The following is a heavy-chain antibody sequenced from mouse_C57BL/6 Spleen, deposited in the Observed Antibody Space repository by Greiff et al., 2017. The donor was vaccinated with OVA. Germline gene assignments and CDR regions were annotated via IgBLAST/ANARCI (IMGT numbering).Heavy chain of an antibody. Sequence: EVKLVESGGGLVKPGGSLKLSCAASGFTFSDYGMHWVRQAPEKGLEWVAYISSGSSTIYYADTVKGRFTISRDNAKNTLFLQLTSLRSEDTAMYYWARGKIYYDYDEDFDYWGQGTTLTVSS. CDR3: ARGKIYYDYDEDFDY. CDR1: GFTFSDYG. D-gene: IGHD2-4*01. J-gene: IGHJ2*01. V-gene: IGHV5-17*01. CDR2: ISSGSSTI.